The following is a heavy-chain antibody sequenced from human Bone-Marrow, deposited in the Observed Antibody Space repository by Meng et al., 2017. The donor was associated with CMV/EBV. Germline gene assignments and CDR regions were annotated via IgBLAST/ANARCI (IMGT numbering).Heavy chain of an antibody. V-gene: IGHV3-21*01. CDR3: ASPTKYCSSTSCPLGY. D-gene: IGHD2-2*01. CDR1: GFTFSSYS. J-gene: IGHJ4*02. Sequence: GESLKISCAASGFTFSSYSMNWVRQAPGKGLEWVSSISSSSSYIYYADSVKGRFTISRDNAKNSLYLQMNSLRAEDTAVYYCASPTKYCSSTSCPLGYWGQGTLVTGSS. CDR2: ISSSSSYI.